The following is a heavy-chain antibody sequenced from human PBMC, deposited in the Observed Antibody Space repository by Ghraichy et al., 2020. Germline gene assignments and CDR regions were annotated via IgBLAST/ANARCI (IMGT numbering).Heavy chain of an antibody. D-gene: IGHD1-7*01. CDR3: ARNGITVTGAYYYYYYGMDV. CDR2: IYSGGST. CDR1: GFTVSSNY. Sequence: GESLDISCAASGFTVSSNYMSWVRQAPGKGLEWVSVIYSGGSTYYADSVKGRFTISRDNSKNTLYLQMNSLRAEDTAVYYCARNGITVTGAYYYYYYGMDVWGQGTTVTVSS. J-gene: IGHJ6*02. V-gene: IGHV3-53*01.